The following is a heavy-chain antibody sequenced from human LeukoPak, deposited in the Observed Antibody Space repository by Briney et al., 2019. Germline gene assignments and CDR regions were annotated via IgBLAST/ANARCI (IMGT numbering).Heavy chain of an antibody. CDR1: GFTFSNAW. CDR3: STTYYYDSSEGY. V-gene: IGHV3-15*07. D-gene: IGHD3-22*01. CDR2: IKSKTDGGTT. J-gene: IGHJ4*02. Sequence: GGSLRLSCAASGFTFSNAWMNWVRQTPGKGLEWVGRIKSKTDGGTTDYAAPVKGRFTISRNDSKNTLYLQMNSLKTEDTAVYYCSTTYYYDSSEGYWGQGTLVTVSS.